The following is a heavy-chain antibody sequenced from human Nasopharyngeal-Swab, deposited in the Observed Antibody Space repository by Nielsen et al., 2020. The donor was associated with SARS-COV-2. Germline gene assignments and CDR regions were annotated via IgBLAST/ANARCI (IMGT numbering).Heavy chain of an antibody. CDR3: ARERQWLVPDAFDI. J-gene: IGHJ3*02. CDR2: IYYSWST. D-gene: IGHD6-19*01. Sequence: GSLRLSCAVYGGSFSGYHWSWIRQPPGKGLEWIGYIYYSWSTNYNPSLKSRVTISVDTSKNQFSLKLGSVAAADTAVYYCARERQWLVPDAFDIWGQGTMVTVSS. V-gene: IGHV4-59*01. CDR1: GGSFSGYH.